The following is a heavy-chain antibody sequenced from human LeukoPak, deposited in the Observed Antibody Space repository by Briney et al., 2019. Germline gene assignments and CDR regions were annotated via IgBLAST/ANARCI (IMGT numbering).Heavy chain of an antibody. V-gene: IGHV4-61*05. J-gene: IGHJ4*02. Sequence: PSETLSLTCTVSGGSISSSSYYWGWIRQPPGKGLEWIGYIYYSGSTNYNPSLKSRVTISVDTSKNQFSLKLSSVTAADTAVYYCARLREWELTFDYWGQGTLVTVSS. CDR1: GGSISSSSYY. CDR3: ARLREWELTFDY. D-gene: IGHD1-26*01. CDR2: IYYSGST.